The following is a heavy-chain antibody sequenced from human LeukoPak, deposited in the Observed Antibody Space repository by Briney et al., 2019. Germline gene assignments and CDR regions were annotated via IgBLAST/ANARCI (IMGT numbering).Heavy chain of an antibody. CDR3: ARDPMWELSDLGDAFDI. D-gene: IGHD1-26*01. Sequence: GSLRLSCAASGFTFSSYAMHWVRQAPGKGLEWVAVISYDGSNKYYADSVKGRFTISRDNSKNTLYLQMNSLRAEDTAVYYCARDPMWELSDLGDAFDIWGQGTMVTVSS. J-gene: IGHJ3*02. CDR2: ISYDGSNK. CDR1: GFTFSSYA. V-gene: IGHV3-30*01.